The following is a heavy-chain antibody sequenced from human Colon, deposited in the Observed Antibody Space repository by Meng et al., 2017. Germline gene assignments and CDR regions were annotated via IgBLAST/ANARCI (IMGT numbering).Heavy chain of an antibody. Sequence: GESLKISCQGSGYSFRSYRIVWVRQMPGKGLEWMGIIYPGDSDIKYTPSFQGQVTISADKSNSTAYLQWSSMKASDNAMYYCARRSYCDGDCTVYPHYYYGMDVWGQGTTVTVSS. V-gene: IGHV5-51*01. CDR1: GYSFRSYR. CDR2: IYPGDSDI. CDR3: ARRSYCDGDCTVYPHYYYGMDV. D-gene: IGHD2-21*02. J-gene: IGHJ6*02.